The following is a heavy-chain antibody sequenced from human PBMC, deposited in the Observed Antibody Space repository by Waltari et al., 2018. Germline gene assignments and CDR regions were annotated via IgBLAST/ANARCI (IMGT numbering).Heavy chain of an antibody. CDR1: GYSISSGYY. V-gene: IGHV4-38-2*01. CDR2: IYHSGST. D-gene: IGHD3-9*01. Sequence: QVQLQESGPGLVKPSETLSLTCAVSGYSISSGYYWGWSRQSPGKGLEWIGSIYHSGSTYYNPSLKSRVTISVDTSKNQFSLKLSSVTAADTAVYYCAAPFDLNDILTGYAFDIWGQGTMVTVSS. J-gene: IGHJ3*02. CDR3: AAPFDLNDILTGYAFDI.